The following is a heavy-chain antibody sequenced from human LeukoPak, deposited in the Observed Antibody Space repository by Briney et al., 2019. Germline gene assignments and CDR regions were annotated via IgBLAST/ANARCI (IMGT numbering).Heavy chain of an antibody. V-gene: IGHV3-30*02. D-gene: IGHD6-19*01. CDR1: GFPFRSYA. CDR3: ASGSGWYPPHYYYYYMDV. J-gene: IGHJ6*03. CDR2: IRYDGSYK. Sequence: PGGSLRLSCAASGFPFRSYAMHWVRQAPGKGLEWVAFIRYDGSYKYYADSVKGRFTISRDNSKNTLYLQMNGLRAEDTAVYYCASGSGWYPPHYYYYYMDVWGKGTTVTISS.